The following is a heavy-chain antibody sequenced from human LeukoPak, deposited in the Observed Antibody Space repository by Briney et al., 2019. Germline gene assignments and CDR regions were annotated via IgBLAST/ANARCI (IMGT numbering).Heavy chain of an antibody. Sequence: GGSLRLSCAASGFTFSSYEMNWVRQAPGKGLEWVSYISSSGSTIYYADSVKGRFTISRDNAKNSLYLQMNSLRAEGTAVYYCARSLYSYFDYWGQGTLVTVSS. CDR1: GFTFSSYE. D-gene: IGHD3-16*01. CDR3: ARSLYSYFDY. J-gene: IGHJ4*02. CDR2: ISSSGSTI. V-gene: IGHV3-48*03.